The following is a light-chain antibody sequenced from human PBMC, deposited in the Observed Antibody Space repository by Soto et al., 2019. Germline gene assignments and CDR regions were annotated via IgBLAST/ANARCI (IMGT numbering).Light chain of an antibody. CDR1: QSVSSSY. CDR2: GAS. J-gene: IGKJ5*01. CDR3: QQYGRSPPLT. Sequence: EIVLTQSPGTLSLSPGETATLSCRASQSVSSSYSAWYQQTPGQAPSLLIYGASSRATGIPARFSGSGSWTDFTLTISRLEPEDFAVYYCQQYGRSPPLTFGQGTRLEIK. V-gene: IGKV3-20*01.